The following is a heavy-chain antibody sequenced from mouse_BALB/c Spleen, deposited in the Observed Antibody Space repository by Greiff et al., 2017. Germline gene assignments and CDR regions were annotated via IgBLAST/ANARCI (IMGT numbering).Heavy chain of an antibody. D-gene: IGHD2-4*01. CDR2: IDTSDSYT. CDR1: GYTFTDYW. V-gene: IGHV1-69*01. J-gene: IGHJ4*01. CDR3: ARTTMITNYYAMDY. Sequence: VQLQQPGAELVMPGASVKMSCKASGYTFTDYWMHWVKQRPGQGLEWIGAIDTSDSYTSYNQKFKGKATLTVDESSSTAHMQLSSLTSEDSAVYYCARTTMITNYYAMDYWGQGTSVTVSS.